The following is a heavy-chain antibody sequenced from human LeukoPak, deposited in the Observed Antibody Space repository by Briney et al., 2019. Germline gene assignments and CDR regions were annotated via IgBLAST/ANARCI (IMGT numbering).Heavy chain of an antibody. V-gene: IGHV3-73*01. CDR2: IRGKANSYAT. CDR3: TTVAGDYYYYGMDV. J-gene: IGHJ6*02. CDR1: GFTFSGSA. Sequence: GSLRLSCAVSGFTFSGSAMRWVRQASGKGLEWIGRIRGKANSYATAYAASLKGRFTISRDDSQNTAYLQMNSLKTEDTAVYYCTTVAGDYYYYGMDVWGQGTTVTVSS. D-gene: IGHD6-19*01.